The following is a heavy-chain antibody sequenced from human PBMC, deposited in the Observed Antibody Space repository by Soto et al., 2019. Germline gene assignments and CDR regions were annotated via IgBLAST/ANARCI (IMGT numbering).Heavy chain of an antibody. CDR2: IIPIFGTA. Sequence: SVKVSCKASGGTFSSYAISWVRQAPGQGLEWMGGIIPIFGTANYAQKFQGRVTITADESTSTAYMELSSLRSEDTAVYYCASHPIFGVVIIKPQLDYYYYYGMDVWGQGTTVTVSS. D-gene: IGHD3-3*01. CDR1: GGTFSSYA. J-gene: IGHJ6*02. CDR3: ASHPIFGVVIIKPQLDYYYYYGMDV. V-gene: IGHV1-69*13.